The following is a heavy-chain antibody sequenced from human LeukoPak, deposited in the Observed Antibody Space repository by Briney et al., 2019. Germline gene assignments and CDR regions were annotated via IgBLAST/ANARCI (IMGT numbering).Heavy chain of an antibody. CDR2: ISSTSSAI. D-gene: IGHD3-16*01. CDR3: ARVIGSYGDSAY. J-gene: IGHJ4*02. V-gene: IGHV3-48*04. Sequence: GGSLRLSCTASGFKFSSFSMNWARQAPGKGLEWLTYISSTSSAIYYADSVKGRFTISRDNAKNSLYLQMDSLRAEDTAIYYCARVIGSYGDSAYWGQGTLVTVSS. CDR1: GFKFSSFS.